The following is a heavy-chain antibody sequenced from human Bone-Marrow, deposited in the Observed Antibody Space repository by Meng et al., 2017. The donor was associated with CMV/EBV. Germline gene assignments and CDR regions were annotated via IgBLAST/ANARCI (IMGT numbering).Heavy chain of an antibody. Sequence: GSLRLSCTVSGGSISSSSYYWGWIRQPPGKGLEWIGSIYYSGSTYYNPSLKSRVTISVDTSKNQFSLKLSSVTAADTAVYYCARAERTVTTSNYYYGMDVWGQGTTVTVSS. D-gene: IGHD4-17*01. V-gene: IGHV4-39*07. J-gene: IGHJ6*02. CDR2: IYYSGST. CDR1: GGSISSSSYY. CDR3: ARAERTVTTSNYYYGMDV.